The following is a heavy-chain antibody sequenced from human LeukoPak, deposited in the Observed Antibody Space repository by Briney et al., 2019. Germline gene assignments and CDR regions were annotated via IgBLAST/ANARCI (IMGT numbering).Heavy chain of an antibody. CDR3: VSPRGFSYGYFDY. CDR1: GGSISSSSAY. D-gene: IGHD5-18*01. Sequence: PSETLSLTCTVSGGSISSSSAYWGWIRQPPGKGLDWIGSIYYSKNTYYNPSLKSRVTISADTSKNQFSLTLGSVSATDTAVYYCVSPRGFSYGYFDYWGQGTLVTVSS. V-gene: IGHV4-39*01. CDR2: IYYSKNT. J-gene: IGHJ4*02.